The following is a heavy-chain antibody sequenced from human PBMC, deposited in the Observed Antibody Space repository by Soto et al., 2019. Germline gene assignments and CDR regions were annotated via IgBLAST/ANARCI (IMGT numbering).Heavy chain of an antibody. V-gene: IGHV3-30*18. CDR3: AKVASQGYFDY. CDR1: GFTFSSYA. J-gene: IGHJ4*02. Sequence: PGRSLRLCCAASGFTFSSYAMHWVRQATGKGLEWVAVISYDGSGKYYADSVKGRFTISRDNSKNTLYLQMNSLRAEDTAVYYCAKVASQGYFDYWGQGTLVTVSS. CDR2: ISYDGSGK.